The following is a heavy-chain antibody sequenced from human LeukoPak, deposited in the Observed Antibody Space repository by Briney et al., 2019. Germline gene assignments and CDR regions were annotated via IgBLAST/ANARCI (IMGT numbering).Heavy chain of an antibody. J-gene: IGHJ4*02. V-gene: IGHV1-2*02. CDR3: ARASPGFQGFDY. CDR1: GYTFTGYY. D-gene: IGHD1-14*01. Sequence: ASVKVSCKASGYTFTGYYMHWVRQAPGQGLEWMGWINPNSGGTNYAQKFQGRVTMTRDTSISTAYMELRSLRSDDTAVYYCARASPGFQGFDYWGQGTLVTVSS. CDR2: INPNSGGT.